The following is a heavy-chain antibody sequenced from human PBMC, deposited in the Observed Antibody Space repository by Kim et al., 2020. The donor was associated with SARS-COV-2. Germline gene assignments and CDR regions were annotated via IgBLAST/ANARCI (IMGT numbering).Heavy chain of an antibody. CDR2: ISGYNGNT. D-gene: IGHD2-15*01. CDR3: ARDERNVVVLASPALRFDP. Sequence: ASVKVSCKASGYTLSSYGISWVRQAPGQGLEWMGWISGYNGNTKYAQNFQGRVTMTTDTSTGTAYMELRSLTSDDTAMYYCARDERNVVVLASPALRFDPWGQGTLVTVFS. V-gene: IGHV1-18*01. CDR1: GYTLSSYG. J-gene: IGHJ5*02.